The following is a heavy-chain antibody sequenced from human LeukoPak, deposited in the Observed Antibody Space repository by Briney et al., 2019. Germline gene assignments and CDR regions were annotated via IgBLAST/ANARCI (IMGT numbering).Heavy chain of an antibody. V-gene: IGHV1-69*05. CDR2: IIPIFVTA. J-gene: IGHJ6*03. Sequence: SVNVSYKASGGTFSSYAISRVRQAPGQGLEWMGGIIPIFVTANYAQKIQGRVTITTDESNSTAYIELRSLRSEDTTVYYCARMLEENISSRYRAAAVLPYYYYCYMDVCGKRTPVTVS. CDR1: GGTFSSYA. CDR3: ARMLEENISSRYRAAAVLPYYYYCYMDV. D-gene: IGHD6-13*01.